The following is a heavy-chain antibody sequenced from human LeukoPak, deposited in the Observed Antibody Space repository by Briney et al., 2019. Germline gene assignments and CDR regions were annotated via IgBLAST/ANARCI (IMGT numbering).Heavy chain of an antibody. CDR2: VNSDGSIT. V-gene: IGHV3-74*01. CDR1: GFTFSNAW. Sequence: GGSLRLSCAASGFTFSNAWMSWVRQAPGKGLVWVSRVNSDGSITTYEASVKGRFTISRDNAENTLYLQMSSLRAEDTAVYFCARLGVPNAFDIWGQGTMVTVSS. CDR3: ARLGVPNAFDI. J-gene: IGHJ3*02. D-gene: IGHD3-16*01.